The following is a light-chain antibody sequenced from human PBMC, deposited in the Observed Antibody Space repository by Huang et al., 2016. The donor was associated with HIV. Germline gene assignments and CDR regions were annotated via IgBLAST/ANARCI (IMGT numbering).Light chain of an antibody. V-gene: IGKV1-39*01. CDR1: QNIDIY. CDR3: LQSYSMFRT. Sequence: EIQMTQSPSSLSASVGDTVTIPCRASQNIDIYSNWYQQRPGKAPKLLIYTASSLQTGVPSRFSGSVSGTDFTLTIDSLQPEDFATYYCLQSYSMFRTFGQGTKLDFK. J-gene: IGKJ2*01. CDR2: TAS.